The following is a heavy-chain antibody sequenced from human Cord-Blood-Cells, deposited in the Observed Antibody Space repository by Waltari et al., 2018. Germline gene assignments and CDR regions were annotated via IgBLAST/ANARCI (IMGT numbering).Heavy chain of an antibody. V-gene: IGHV3-15*01. J-gene: IGHJ4*02. Sequence: EVQLVESGGGLVKPGGSLRLSCAASGFTFSNALMRWLRQAPDKWLEWVGRIKSKTDGGTTDYAAPVKGRFTISRDDSKNTLYLQMNSLKTEDTAVYYCTTDLYYYDSSGYYIDYWGQGTLVTVSS. CDR1: GFTFSNAL. D-gene: IGHD3-22*01. CDR3: TTDLYYYDSSGYYIDY. CDR2: IKSKTDGGTT.